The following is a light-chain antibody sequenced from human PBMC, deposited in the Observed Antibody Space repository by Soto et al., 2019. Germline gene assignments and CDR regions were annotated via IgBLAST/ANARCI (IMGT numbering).Light chain of an antibody. J-gene: IGLJ3*02. CDR1: TGAVTSAHY. CDR3: LLSYSGGGV. CDR2: DTS. V-gene: IGLV7-46*01. Sequence: AVVTQEPSLTVSPGGTVTLTCGSSTGAVTSAHYPYWFQQKPGQAPRTLIYDTSNRHSWTPARFSGSLLGGKGALTLSGAQPDDEADYYCLLSYSGGGVFGGGTKLTVL.